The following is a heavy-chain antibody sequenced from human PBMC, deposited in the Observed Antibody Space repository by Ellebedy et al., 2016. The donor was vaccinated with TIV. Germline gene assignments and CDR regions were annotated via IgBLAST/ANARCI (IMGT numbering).Heavy chain of an antibody. CDR1: GGSISSSSYY. V-gene: IGHV4-39*07. J-gene: IGHJ4*02. CDR3: ARKGRLFDY. CDR2: IYYSGST. Sequence: SETLSLXXTVSGGSISSSSYYWGWIRQPPGKGLEWIGSIYYSGSTYYNPSLKSRVTISVDTSKNQFSLKLSSVTAADTAVYYCARKGRLFDYWGQGTLVTVSS.